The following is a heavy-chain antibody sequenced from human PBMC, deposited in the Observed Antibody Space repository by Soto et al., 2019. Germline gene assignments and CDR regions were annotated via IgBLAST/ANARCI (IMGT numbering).Heavy chain of an antibody. Sequence: HVQLQPVGAGLLTPSATLSLTCAVYGVSFSGYYWSWIRQPPVKGLEWIGEINHSGSTNYNPSLKSRVTIAVDTTKNQFSLKLSSVTPADTAVYYCARFRGWVYYYYYYMDVWGKGTTVTVSS. CDR3: ARFRGWVYYYYYYMDV. V-gene: IGHV4-34*01. D-gene: IGHD3-10*01. CDR1: GVSFSGYY. J-gene: IGHJ6*03. CDR2: INHSGST.